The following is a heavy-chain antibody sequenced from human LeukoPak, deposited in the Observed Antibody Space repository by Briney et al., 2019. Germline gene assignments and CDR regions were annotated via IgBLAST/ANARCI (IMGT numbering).Heavy chain of an antibody. CDR1: GGSISSYY. D-gene: IGHD4-17*01. Sequence: SETLSLTCTVSGGSISSYYWSWIRQPPGKGLEWIGYIYYSGTTNYNPSLKSRITISVGTSKNQFSLMLSSVTAADTAVYYCAINTNYGDYVWGQGNLVTVSS. J-gene: IGHJ4*02. CDR2: IYYSGTT. V-gene: IGHV4-59*01. CDR3: AINTNYGDYV.